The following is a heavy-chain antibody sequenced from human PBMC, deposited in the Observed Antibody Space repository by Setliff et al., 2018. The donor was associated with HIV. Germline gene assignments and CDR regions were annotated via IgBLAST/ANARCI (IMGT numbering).Heavy chain of an antibody. D-gene: IGHD5-18*01. CDR3: ARGARGTATDY. CDR1: GGTFSSYA. CDR2: IIPIFGTA. V-gene: IGHV1-69*13. J-gene: IGHJ4*02. Sequence: GASVQVSCKASGGTFSSYAISWVRQAPGQGLEWMGGIIPIFGTANYAQKFQGRVTITADESTSTAYMELSSLRSEDTAVYYCARGARGTATDYWGQGTLVTVSS.